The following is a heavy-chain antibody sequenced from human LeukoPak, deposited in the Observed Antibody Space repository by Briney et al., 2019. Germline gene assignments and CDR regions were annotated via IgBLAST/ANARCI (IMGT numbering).Heavy chain of an antibody. Sequence: SESLSLTCSVSGGSISSSSKYWGWIRQPPGKGLDWFGSINYSGNTYYNPSLRSRVTISEDTSKTQFSLKLSSVTAAETAVYYCARGDYGDYDEYDFDYWGQGTLVTVSS. CDR2: INYSGNT. D-gene: IGHD4-17*01. V-gene: IGHV4-39*07. CDR3: ARGDYGDYDEYDFDY. J-gene: IGHJ4*02. CDR1: GGSISSSSKY.